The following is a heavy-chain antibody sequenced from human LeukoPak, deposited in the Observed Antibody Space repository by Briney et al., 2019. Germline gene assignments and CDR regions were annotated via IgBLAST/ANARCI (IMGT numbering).Heavy chain of an antibody. J-gene: IGHJ4*02. CDR3: ARGSVFMGYASFDY. CDR1: GGSFSGYY. Sequence: SETLSFTCTVYGGSFSGYYWTWIRQPPGKGLEWMAEIVQSGRTNYSPSLESRLTLSVDTSKNQFSLKLSSVTAADTAVYYCARGSVFMGYASFDYWGQGALVTVSS. CDR2: IVQSGRT. D-gene: IGHD2-2*01. V-gene: IGHV4-34*12.